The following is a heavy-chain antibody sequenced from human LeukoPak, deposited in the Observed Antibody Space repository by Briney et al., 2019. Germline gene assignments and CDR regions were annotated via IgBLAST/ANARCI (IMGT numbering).Heavy chain of an antibody. J-gene: IGHJ4*02. D-gene: IGHD3-3*01. Sequence: GGSLRLSCAASGFTVSSYSMNWVRQAPGKGLEWVSFISSSSSYIYYADSVKGRFTVSRDNAKNSLYLQMNSLRAEDTAVYYCARAGTIFGVVTNFDYWGQGTLVTVSS. V-gene: IGHV3-21*01. CDR3: ARAGTIFGVVTNFDY. CDR2: ISSSSSYI. CDR1: GFTVSSYS.